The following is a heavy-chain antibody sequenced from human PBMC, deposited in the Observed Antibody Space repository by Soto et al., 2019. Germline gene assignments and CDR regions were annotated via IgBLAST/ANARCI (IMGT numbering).Heavy chain of an antibody. V-gene: IGHV4-31*03. Sequence: QVQLQESGPGLLKPSQTLSLTCTVSGGSISSGGYYWSWIRQHPGKGLEWIGYIYYSGSTYYNPSLKSRVTISVDTSKNQFSLKLSSVTAADTAVYYCARGPRPRITIFGVVLDYWGQGTLVTVSS. CDR1: GGSISSGGYY. D-gene: IGHD3-3*01. CDR3: ARGPRPRITIFGVVLDY. J-gene: IGHJ4*02. CDR2: IYYSGST.